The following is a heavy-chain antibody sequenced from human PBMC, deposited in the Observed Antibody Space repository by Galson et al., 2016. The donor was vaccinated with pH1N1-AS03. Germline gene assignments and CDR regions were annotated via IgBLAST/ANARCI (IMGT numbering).Heavy chain of an antibody. J-gene: IGHJ3*01. D-gene: IGHD5-24*01. CDR2: LDGGGDGT. V-gene: IGHV3-23*01. CDR1: GFSVRANA. CDR3: AKDVFRWAFDV. Sequence: SLRLSCAASGFSVRANAMSWVRQAPGKGLEWVASLDGGGDGTHYAGAVRGRFTISRDTSENTVYLQMNSLRAEDTALYYCAKDVFRWAFDVWGQGTMVTVSS.